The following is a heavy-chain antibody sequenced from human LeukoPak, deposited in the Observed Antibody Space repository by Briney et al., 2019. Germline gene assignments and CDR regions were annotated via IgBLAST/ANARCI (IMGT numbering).Heavy chain of an antibody. D-gene: IGHD3-16*02. CDR1: GDSVSSRTYY. CDR3: ARQLRSFYYYYYMDV. CDR2: IFYSGTT. J-gene: IGHJ6*03. V-gene: IGHV4-39*01. Sequence: SETLSLTCTVSGDSVSSRTYYWGWIRHPPGKGLEWIGSIFYSGTTFYNPSLKSRVTISVDTSTNQFSLKLSSVTAADTAVYYCARQLRSFYYYYYMDVWGKGTTVTVSS.